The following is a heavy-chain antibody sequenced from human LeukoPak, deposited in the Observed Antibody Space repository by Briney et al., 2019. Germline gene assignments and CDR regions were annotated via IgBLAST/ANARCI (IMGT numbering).Heavy chain of an antibody. CDR3: VRDTGSGWDFDY. CDR2: VKGDGVTT. V-gene: IGHV3-43*02. D-gene: IGHD6-19*01. Sequence: SGGSLRLSCAASGFTFNACAIHWVRQAPGKGLEWVSLVKGDGVTTDYANSVKGRFTVSRDNSKNSLYLQMSNLRTEDTALYYCVRDTGSGWDFDYWGQGTLVTVSS. J-gene: IGHJ4*02. CDR1: GFTFNACA.